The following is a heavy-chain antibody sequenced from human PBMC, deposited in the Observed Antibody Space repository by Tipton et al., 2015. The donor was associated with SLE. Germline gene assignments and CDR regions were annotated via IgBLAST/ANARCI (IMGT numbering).Heavy chain of an antibody. D-gene: IGHD4/OR15-4a*01. J-gene: IGHJ4*02. Sequence: TLSLTCTVFGYSVSSSSYYWGWIRQPPGKGLEWIGNIYYRGNTYYNLSLKSRITIFVDTSKNQFSLRLKSVTAADTAVYYCARVSSGTNYAIESWGQGTLVTVSS. CDR2: IYYRGNT. CDR3: ARVSSGTNYAIES. V-gene: IGHV4-39*01. CDR1: GYSVSSSSYY.